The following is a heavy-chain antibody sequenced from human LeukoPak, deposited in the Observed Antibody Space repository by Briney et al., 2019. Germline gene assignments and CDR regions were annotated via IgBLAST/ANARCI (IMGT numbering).Heavy chain of an antibody. CDR1: GYSFTSYW. V-gene: IGHV5-51*01. D-gene: IGHD6-19*01. CDR2: IYPGDSDT. Sequence: PGESLKISCKGSGYSFTSYWIGWVRQMPGKGLEWMGIIYPGDSDTRYSPSFQGQVTISADKSISTAYLQWSSLKASDTAMYYCARQHDSSGWYVHFDYWGKGTLVTVSS. CDR3: ARQHDSSGWYVHFDY. J-gene: IGHJ4*02.